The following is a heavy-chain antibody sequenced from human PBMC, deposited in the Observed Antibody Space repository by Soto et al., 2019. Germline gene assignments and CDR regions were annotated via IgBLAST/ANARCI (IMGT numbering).Heavy chain of an antibody. CDR1: GFTFSSYS. CDR3: ARGSGTRGVVDY. J-gene: IGHJ4*02. Sequence: GGSLRLSCAASGFTFSSYSMNWVRQAPGKGLEWVSSISSSSSYIYYADSVKGRFTISRDNAKNSLYLQMNSLRAEDTAVYYCARGSGTRGVVDYWGQGTLVTVSS. D-gene: IGHD1-1*01. V-gene: IGHV3-21*01. CDR2: ISSSSSYI.